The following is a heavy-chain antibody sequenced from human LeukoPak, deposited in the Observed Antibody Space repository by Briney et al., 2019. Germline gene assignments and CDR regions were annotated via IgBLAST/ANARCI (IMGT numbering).Heavy chain of an antibody. CDR2: ISYDGSYD. CDR3: ARAPQWLGSYFDY. J-gene: IGHJ4*02. V-gene: IGHV3-30*15. CDR1: GFILGSYA. Sequence: GGSLRLSCAASGFILGSYAMHRVRQAPGKGLEWVAVISYDGSYDHYADSVKGRFTISRDNSKNTLYLQMSSLTTEDTAVYYCARAPQWLGSYFDYWGQGTLVTVSS. D-gene: IGHD6-19*01.